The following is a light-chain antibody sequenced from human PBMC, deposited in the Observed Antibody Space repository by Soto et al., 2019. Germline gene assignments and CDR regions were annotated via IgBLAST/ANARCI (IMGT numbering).Light chain of an antibody. V-gene: IGKV3-20*01. CDR3: QQYGSSPSYT. Sequence: EIALTQSPGTLSLSPGERATLSCRASQSVSSSSYLAWYQQKPGQAPRLLIYGASSRATGIPDRFSGSGSGTDFTLTISRLEPEDFAVYYCQQYGSSPSYTFGQGTKLEIK. CDR1: QSVSSSSY. CDR2: GAS. J-gene: IGKJ2*01.